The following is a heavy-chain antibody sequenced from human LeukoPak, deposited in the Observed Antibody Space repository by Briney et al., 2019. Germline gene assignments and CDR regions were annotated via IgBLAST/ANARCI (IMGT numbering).Heavy chain of an antibody. CDR3: AGARGSGSRRGDAFDI. J-gene: IGHJ3*02. CDR2: INPNSGGT. Sequence: ASVKVSCKASGYTFTSYGISWVRQAPGQGLEWMGWINPNSGGTNYAQKFQGWVTMTRDTSISTAYMELSRLRSDDTAVYYCAGARGSGSRRGDAFDIWGQGTMVTVSS. V-gene: IGHV1-2*04. CDR1: GYTFTSYG. D-gene: IGHD3-10*01.